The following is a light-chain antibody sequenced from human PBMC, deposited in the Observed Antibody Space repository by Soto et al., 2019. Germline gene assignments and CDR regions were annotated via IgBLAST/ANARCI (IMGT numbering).Light chain of an antibody. CDR3: QQLSTYPST. CDR2: AAS. J-gene: IGKJ4*01. CDR1: QSISNH. Sequence: DIQMTQSPSSLSASVEDRVIITCRASQSISNHLNWYQQKPGKAPKLLIFAASSLQSGVPSRFSGSGSGTDFTLTISSLQAEDFATYYCQQLSTYPSTFGGGTKVDIK. V-gene: IGKV1-39*01.